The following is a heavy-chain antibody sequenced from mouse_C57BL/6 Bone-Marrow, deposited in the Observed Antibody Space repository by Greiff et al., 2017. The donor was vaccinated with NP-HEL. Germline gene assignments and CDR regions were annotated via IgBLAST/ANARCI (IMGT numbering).Heavy chain of an antibody. Sequence: EVKLVESGAELVKPGASVKLSCTASGFNIKAYYMHWVKQRNEQGLEWIGRIDPEDGETKYAPKFQGKATITADTSSNTAYLQLSSLTSEDTAVYYCASYGNYGAMDYWGQGTSVTVSS. J-gene: IGHJ4*01. D-gene: IGHD2-1*01. V-gene: IGHV14-2*01. CDR2: IDPEDGET. CDR3: ASYGNYGAMDY. CDR1: GFNIKAYY.